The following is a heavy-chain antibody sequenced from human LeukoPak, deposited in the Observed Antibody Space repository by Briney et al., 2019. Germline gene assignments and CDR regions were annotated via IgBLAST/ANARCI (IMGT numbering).Heavy chain of an antibody. CDR3: ARGRRSSNRLDAFDI. CDR1: GGSIGTYY. V-gene: IGHV4-59*01. J-gene: IGHJ3*02. Sequence: SETLSLTCTVSGGSIGTYYWNWTRQPPGKALEWIGYIDYTGSTNYNPSLKSRVTISLDTSKSQFSLKLSSVTAADTAIYFCARGRRSSNRLDAFDIWGQETMVTVSS. D-gene: IGHD6-13*01. CDR2: IDYTGST.